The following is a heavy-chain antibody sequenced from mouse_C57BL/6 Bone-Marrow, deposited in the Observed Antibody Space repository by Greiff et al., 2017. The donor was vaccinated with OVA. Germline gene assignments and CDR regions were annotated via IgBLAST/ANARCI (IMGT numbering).Heavy chain of an antibody. CDR1: GYAFTNYL. CDR3: ARWHLGFDY. V-gene: IGHV1-54*01. D-gene: IGHD3-1*01. CDR2: INPGSGGT. J-gene: IGHJ2*01. Sequence: QVQLQQSGAELVRPGTSVKVSCKASGYAFTNYLIEWVKQRPGQGLEWIGVINPGSGGTNYNEKFKGKATLTADKSSSTAYMQLSSLTSEDSAVCFCARWHLGFDYWGQGTTLTVSS.